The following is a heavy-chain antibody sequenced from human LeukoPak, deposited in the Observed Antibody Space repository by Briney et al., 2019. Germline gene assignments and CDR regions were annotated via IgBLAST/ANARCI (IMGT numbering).Heavy chain of an antibody. CDR1: GFTFSSYG. J-gene: IGHJ3*02. V-gene: IGHV3-30*18. CDR2: ISYDGSNK. CDR3: AKVRWFGELSPIDAFGI. D-gene: IGHD3-10*01. Sequence: GGSLRLSCAASGFTFSSYGMHWVRQAPGKGLEWVAVISYDGSNKYYADSVKGRFTISRDNSKNTLYLQMNSLRAEDTAVYYCAKVRWFGELSPIDAFGIWGQGTMVTVSS.